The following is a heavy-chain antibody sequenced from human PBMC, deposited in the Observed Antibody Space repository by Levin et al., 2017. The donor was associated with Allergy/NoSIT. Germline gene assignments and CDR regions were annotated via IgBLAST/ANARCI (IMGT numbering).Heavy chain of an antibody. CDR3: AASFRGYSGYGWDY. V-gene: IGHV3-33*01. J-gene: IGHJ4*02. CDR2: IWSDGSTK. D-gene: IGHD5-12*01. CDR1: GFTFSTYG. Sequence: GGSLRLSCAASGFTFSTYGVHWVRQAPGKGLEWVAVIWSDGSTKYYADSVMGRFTISRDNSKNTLYLQMNSLRAEDTAVYYCAASFRGYSGYGWDYWGQGTLVTVSS.